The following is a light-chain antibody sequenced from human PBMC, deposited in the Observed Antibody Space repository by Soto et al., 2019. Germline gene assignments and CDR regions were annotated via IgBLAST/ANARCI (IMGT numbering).Light chain of an antibody. CDR1: QSVSSSS. Sequence: DIVLTQSPGTRSLSPGERATLSCRASQSVSSSSLAWYQQKPGQAPRLLIYGESSRATGIPDRFSGSGSGKALTLTISRLEPEDFAVYYCKQYGSSQGTFGQWTKVDIX. V-gene: IGKV3-20*01. CDR3: KQYGSSQGT. J-gene: IGKJ1*01. CDR2: GES.